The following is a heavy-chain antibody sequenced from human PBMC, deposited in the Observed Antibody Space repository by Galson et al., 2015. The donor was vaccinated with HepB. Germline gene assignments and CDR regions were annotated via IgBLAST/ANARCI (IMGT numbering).Heavy chain of an antibody. J-gene: IGHJ3*02. CDR2: VNSDGSGT. CDR3: AREGRRTGEVTKAFDM. D-gene: IGHD7-27*01. Sequence: SLRLCCAASGATNYWTHWGRQAPGRGLVWVSLVNSDGSGTSYADSLKRRFTISRDNAKNTLYLQMNSLRDEDTAVYYCAREGRRTGEVTKAFDMWVQGTMVIVSS. V-gene: IGHV3-74*01. CDR1: GATNYW.